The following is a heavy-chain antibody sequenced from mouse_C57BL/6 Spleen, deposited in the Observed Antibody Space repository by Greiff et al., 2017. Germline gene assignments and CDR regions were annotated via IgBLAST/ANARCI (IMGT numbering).Heavy chain of an antibody. CDR1: GYSITSGYD. J-gene: IGHJ2*01. D-gene: IGHD1-1*01. CDR2: ISYSGST. V-gene: IGHV3-1*01. CDR3: AREITSYYFDY. Sequence: EVQLVESGPGMVKPSQSLSLTCTVTGYSITSGYDWHWIRHFPGNKLEWMGYISYSGSTNYNPSLKSRISITHDTSKNHFYLKLNSVTTEDTATYYCAREITSYYFDYWGQGTTLTVSS.